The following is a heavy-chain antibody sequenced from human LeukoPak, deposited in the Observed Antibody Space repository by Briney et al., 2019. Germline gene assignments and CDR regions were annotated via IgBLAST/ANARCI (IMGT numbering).Heavy chain of an antibody. V-gene: IGHV1-2*02. CDR2: INPHSGVT. CDR3: VREGNEVLTKNFDH. CDR1: GFTFSSYY. Sequence: ASVKVSCKASGFTFSSYYIHWVRQAPGQGLEWMGYINPHSGVTSFPQKFQGRVTLSTDTSISAAYMELSSLISDDTAMYYCVREGNEVLTKNFDHWGQGALVTVSS. J-gene: IGHJ4*02. D-gene: IGHD4/OR15-4a*01.